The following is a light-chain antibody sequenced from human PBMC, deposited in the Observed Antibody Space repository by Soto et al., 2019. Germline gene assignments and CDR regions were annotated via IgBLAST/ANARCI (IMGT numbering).Light chain of an antibody. V-gene: IGLV2-14*01. CDR1: SSDFGGYNY. CDR2: EVS. Sequence: QSALTQPASVSGSPGQSITISCTGTSSDFGGYNYVSWYQQHPGKAPKLMIYEVSNRPSGVSNRFSGSKSGNTASLTISGLQAEDEADYYCSSYTSSSTLVVFGTGTKVTVL. CDR3: SSYTSSSTLVV. J-gene: IGLJ1*01.